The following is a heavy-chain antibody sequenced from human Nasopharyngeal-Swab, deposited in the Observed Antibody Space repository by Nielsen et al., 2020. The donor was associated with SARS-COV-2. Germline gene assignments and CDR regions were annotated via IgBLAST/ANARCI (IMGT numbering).Heavy chain of an antibody. V-gene: IGHV3-23*01. CDR3: ANSWYDYYYGMNV. CDR2: ISGSGGST. CDR1: GGTFSSYA. D-gene: IGHD6-13*01. J-gene: IGHJ6*02. Sequence: SCKASGGTFSSYAMSWVRQAPGKGLEWVSAISGSGGSTYYADSVKGRFTISRDNSKNTLYLQMNSLRAEDTAVYYCANSWYDYYYGMNVWGQGTTVTVSS.